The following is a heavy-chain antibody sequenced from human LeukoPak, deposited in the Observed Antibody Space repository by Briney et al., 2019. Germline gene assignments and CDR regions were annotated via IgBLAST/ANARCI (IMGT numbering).Heavy chain of an antibody. V-gene: IGHV3-53*01. CDR2: IYSGGST. Sequence: GGSLRLSCAASGFTVSSNYMGWVRQAPGKGLEWVSVIYSGGSTYYADSVKGRFTISRDNSKNTLYLQMNSLRAEDTAVYYCARVAGLYYGTVDYWGQGTLVTVSS. CDR3: ARVAGLYYGTVDY. J-gene: IGHJ4*02. CDR1: GFTVSSNY. D-gene: IGHD3-10*01.